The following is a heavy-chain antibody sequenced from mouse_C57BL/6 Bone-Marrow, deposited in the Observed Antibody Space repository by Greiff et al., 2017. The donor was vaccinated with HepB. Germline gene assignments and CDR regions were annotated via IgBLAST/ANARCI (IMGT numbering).Heavy chain of an antibody. V-gene: IGHV2-9*02. CDR3: ARDGGWYFDV. CDR1: GFSLTSYG. J-gene: IGHJ1*01. Sequence: VHLVESGPGLVAPSQSLSITCTVSGFSLTSYGVHWVRQPPGKGLEWLGVIWAGGSTNYNSALMSRLSISKDNSKSQVFLKMNSLQTDDTAMYYCARDGGWYFDVWGAGTTVTVSS. CDR2: IWAGGST.